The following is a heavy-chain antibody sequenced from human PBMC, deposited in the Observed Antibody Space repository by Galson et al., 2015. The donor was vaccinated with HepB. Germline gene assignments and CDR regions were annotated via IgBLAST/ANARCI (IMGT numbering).Heavy chain of an antibody. J-gene: IGHJ1*01. V-gene: IGHV3-48*04. CDR1: GFTFSSYS. D-gene: IGHD3-22*01. CDR2: ISSSSSTI. Sequence: LRLSCAASGFTFSSYSMNWVRQAPGKGLEWVSYISSSSSTIYYADSVKGRFTISRDNAKNSLYLQMNSLRAEDTAVYYCAVYYYDQRAEYFQHWGQGTLVTVSS. CDR3: AVYYYDQRAEYFQH.